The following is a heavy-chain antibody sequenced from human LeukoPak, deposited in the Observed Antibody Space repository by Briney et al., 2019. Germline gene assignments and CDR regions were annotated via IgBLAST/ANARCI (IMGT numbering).Heavy chain of an antibody. V-gene: IGHV1-18*01. Sequence: ASVKVSCKASGYTFTSYGISWVRQAPGQGLEWMGWISGYNGKTNYAQKLQGRVTMTTDTSTSTAYMELRSLRSDDTAVYYCARNTPYYYDSSGYYSDYWGQGTLVTVSS. CDR1: GYTFTSYG. CDR3: ARNTPYYYDSSGYYSDY. CDR2: ISGYNGKT. D-gene: IGHD3-22*01. J-gene: IGHJ4*02.